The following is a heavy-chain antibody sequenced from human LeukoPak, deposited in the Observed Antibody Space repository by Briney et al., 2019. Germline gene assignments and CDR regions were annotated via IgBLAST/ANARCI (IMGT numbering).Heavy chain of an antibody. Sequence: SETLSLTCTVSAGPIGSGSYYWSWIRQPAGKGLEWIGRIYISGSTNYNPSLKSRVTISVDTSKNQFSLNLTSVTAADTAVYYCARARHMDDFDYWGQGTLVTVSS. CDR3: ARARHMDDFDY. D-gene: IGHD3/OR15-3a*01. J-gene: IGHJ4*02. CDR1: AGPIGSGSYY. V-gene: IGHV4-61*02. CDR2: IYISGST.